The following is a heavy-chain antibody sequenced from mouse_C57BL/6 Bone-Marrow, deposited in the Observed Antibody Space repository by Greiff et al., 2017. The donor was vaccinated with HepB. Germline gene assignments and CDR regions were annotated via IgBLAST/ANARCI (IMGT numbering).Heavy chain of an antibody. V-gene: IGHV1-82*01. CDR2: IYPGDGDT. Sequence: QVQLKESGPELVKPGASVKISCKASGYAFSSSWMNWVKQRPGKGLEWIGRIYPGDGDTNYNGKFKGKATLTADKSSSTAYMQLSSLTSEDSAVYFCAIYYDFDFDYWGQGTTLTVSS. CDR3: AIYYDFDFDY. J-gene: IGHJ2*01. D-gene: IGHD2-4*01. CDR1: GYAFSSSW.